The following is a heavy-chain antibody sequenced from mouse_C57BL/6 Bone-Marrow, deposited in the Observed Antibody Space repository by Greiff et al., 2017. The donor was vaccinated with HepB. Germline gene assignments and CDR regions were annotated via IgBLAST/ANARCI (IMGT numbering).Heavy chain of an antibody. CDR3: ARSSTTDYFDY. Sequence: EVQLQQSGPELVKPGASVKISCKASGYTFTDYYMNWVKQSHGKSLEWIGDINPNNGGTSYNQKFKGKATLTVDKSSSTSYMELRSLTSEDSAVYYCARSSTTDYFDYWGQGTTLTGSS. V-gene: IGHV1-26*01. CDR2: INPNNGGT. D-gene: IGHD1-1*01. J-gene: IGHJ2*01. CDR1: GYTFTDYY.